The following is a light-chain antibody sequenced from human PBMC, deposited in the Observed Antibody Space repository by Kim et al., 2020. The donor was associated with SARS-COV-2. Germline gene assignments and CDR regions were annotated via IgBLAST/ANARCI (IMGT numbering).Light chain of an antibody. V-gene: IGKV1-5*03. CDR3: QQYDSYSPWT. CDR2: KAS. CDR1: QSINSW. J-gene: IGKJ1*01. Sequence: IQLTQSPSTLSASIGDRITVTCRASQSINSWLAWYQQKPGKAPKLLISKASSLESGVPSRFSGSGSGTEFTLTISSLQPDDFATYYCQQYDSYSPWTFGQGTKVDIK.